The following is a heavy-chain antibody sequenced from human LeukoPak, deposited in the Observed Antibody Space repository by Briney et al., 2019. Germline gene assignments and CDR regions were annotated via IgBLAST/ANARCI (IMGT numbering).Heavy chain of an antibody. CDR2: INPNSGGT. Sequence: ASVKVSCKASGYTFTGYYMHWVRQAPGQGLEWMGWINPNSGGTNYAQKFQGRVTMTRDTSISTAYMELSRLRSDDTAVYYCARQGGVPAAPYYYYMDVWGKGTTVTVSS. J-gene: IGHJ6*03. V-gene: IGHV1-2*02. CDR1: GYTFTGYY. CDR3: ARQGGVPAAPYYYYMDV. D-gene: IGHD2-2*01.